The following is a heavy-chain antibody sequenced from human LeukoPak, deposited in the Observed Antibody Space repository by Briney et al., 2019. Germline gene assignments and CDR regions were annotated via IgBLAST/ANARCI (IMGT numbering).Heavy chain of an antibody. V-gene: IGHV3-48*01. CDR1: GFTFSSYT. CDR3: ARDPGDY. CDR2: ISSSSSAI. J-gene: IGHJ4*02. Sequence: GGSLRLSCAASGFTFSSYTMNWVRQAPGKGLEWVSYISSSSSAIYYADSVKGRFTISRDNAKNSLYLQMNSLRVEDTAVYYCARDPGDYWGQGTLVTVSS. D-gene: IGHD3-10*01.